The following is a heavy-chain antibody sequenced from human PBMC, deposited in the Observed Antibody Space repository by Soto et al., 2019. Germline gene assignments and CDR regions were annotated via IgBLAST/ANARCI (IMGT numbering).Heavy chain of an antibody. CDR1: GGTFSSYT. D-gene: IGHD3-22*01. CDR3: ARPSSGYYYYFDY. Sequence: SVKVSCKASGGTFSSYTISWVRQAPGQGLEWMGRIIPILGIANYAQKFQGRVTITADKSTSTAYMELSSLRSEDTAVYYCARPSSGYYYYFDYWGQGTLVTVSS. V-gene: IGHV1-69*02. CDR2: IIPILGIA. J-gene: IGHJ4*02.